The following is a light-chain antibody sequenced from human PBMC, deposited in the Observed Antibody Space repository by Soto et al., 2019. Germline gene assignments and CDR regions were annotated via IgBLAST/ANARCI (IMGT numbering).Light chain of an antibody. CDR3: AVWDDSLKGLV. J-gene: IGLJ2*01. CDR1: SSNIGRNS. V-gene: IGLV1-44*01. CDR2: SNN. Sequence: QSVLTQPPSASGTPGQTVLLSCSGTSSNIGRNSVNWYQQLPGTAPKLLIFSNNQRPSGVPDRFSGSRSGTSASLPITGLQSEDEADYYCAVWDDSLKGLVFGGGTKLTVL.